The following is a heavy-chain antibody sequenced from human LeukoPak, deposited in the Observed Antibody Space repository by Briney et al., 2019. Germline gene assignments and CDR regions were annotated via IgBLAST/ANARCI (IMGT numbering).Heavy chain of an antibody. CDR2: FDPEDGET. CDR3: AVGYCSGGNCYDAFDI. Sequence: ASVKVSCKVSGYTLTQLSMHWVRQAPGEGLEWMGGFDPEDGETIYAQKFQGRVTMTEDTSTDTAYMELSSLRSEDTAVYYCAVGYCSGGNCYDAFDIWGQGTMVTVSS. CDR1: GYTLTQLS. D-gene: IGHD2-15*01. V-gene: IGHV1-24*01. J-gene: IGHJ3*02.